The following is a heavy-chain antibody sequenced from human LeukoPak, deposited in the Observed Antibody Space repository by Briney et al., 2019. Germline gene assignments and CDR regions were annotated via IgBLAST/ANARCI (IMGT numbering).Heavy chain of an antibody. CDR2: ITDNGGTS. CDR3: AKLIPYSGWPYDY. Sequence: PGGSLRLSCAASGFTLSSYGMSWVRQAPGRGLEWVSTITDNGGTSYYADSVKGRFTISRDSSKNMLYLQMNSVRVEDTALYYCAKLIPYSGWPYDYWGQGTLVTVSS. J-gene: IGHJ4*02. V-gene: IGHV3-23*01. CDR1: GFTLSSYG. D-gene: IGHD5-12*01.